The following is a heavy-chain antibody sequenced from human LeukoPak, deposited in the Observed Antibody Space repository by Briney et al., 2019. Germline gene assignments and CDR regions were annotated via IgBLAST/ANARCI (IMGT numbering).Heavy chain of an antibody. J-gene: IGHJ4*02. CDR1: GFTFGSYA. Sequence: GGSLRLSCAASGFTFGSYAMSWVRQAPGKGLEWVSGITGSGGSTYHADSVKGRFTISRDNSKNTLYLQMNSLRAEDTAVYYXXXXXXXLWSTYFFDYWGQGTLVTVSS. D-gene: IGHD3-3*01. CDR3: XXXXXXLWSTYFFDY. CDR2: ITGSGGST. V-gene: IGHV3-23*01.